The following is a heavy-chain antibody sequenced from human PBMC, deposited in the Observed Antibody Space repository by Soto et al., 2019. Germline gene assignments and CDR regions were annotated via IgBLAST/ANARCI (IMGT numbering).Heavy chain of an antibody. V-gene: IGHV4-31*03. CDR2: IYYSGST. J-gene: IGHJ4*02. CDR3: ARDRECSGGTCYNYFDY. Sequence: PSETLSLTCTVSGGSISSGGYCWSWIRQHAGKGLEWIGYIYYSGSTYYNPSLKSRVTISVDTSKNQFSLKLSSVTAADTAVYYCARDRECSGGTCYNYFDYWGQGTLVTVSS. D-gene: IGHD2-15*01. CDR1: GGSISSGGYC.